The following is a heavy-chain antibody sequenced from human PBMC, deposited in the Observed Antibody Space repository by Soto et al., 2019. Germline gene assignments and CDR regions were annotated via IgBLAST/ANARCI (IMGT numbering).Heavy chain of an antibody. Sequence: ASVKVSCKVSGYTLTELSMHWVRQAPGKGLEWMGGFDPEDGETIYAQKFQGRVTMTEDTSTDTAYMELSSLRSEDTAVYYCATNYDSSGYYRLFDYWGQGXLVTVYS. J-gene: IGHJ4*02. CDR3: ATNYDSSGYYRLFDY. CDR1: GYTLTELS. D-gene: IGHD3-22*01. CDR2: FDPEDGET. V-gene: IGHV1-24*01.